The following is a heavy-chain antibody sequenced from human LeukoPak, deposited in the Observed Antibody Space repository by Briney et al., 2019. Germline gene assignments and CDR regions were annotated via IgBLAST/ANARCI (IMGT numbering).Heavy chain of an antibody. CDR1: GGSVSSSDYY. J-gene: IGHJ4*02. D-gene: IGHD3-22*01. CDR2: IYYSGST. CDR3: ARGSGYYGEDFEY. V-gene: IGHV4-39*07. Sequence: SETLSLTCTVSGGSVSSSDYYWGWIRQPPGKGLEWIGSIYYSGSTYYKPSLKSRVTISLDTSKNQFSLKLSSVTAADTAVYYCARGSGYYGEDFEYWGQGTLVTVSS.